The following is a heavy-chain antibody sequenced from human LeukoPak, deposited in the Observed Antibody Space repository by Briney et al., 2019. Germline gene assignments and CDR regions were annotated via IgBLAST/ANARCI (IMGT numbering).Heavy chain of an antibody. CDR1: GYTFTSYY. CDR3: ARDGKTAAGNNFDY. Sequence: GAPVKVSCKASGYTFTSYYIHWVRQAPGQGLEWMGIINPSGGITTYAQKFQRRVTMTRDKSTSTVYMELRRLTSEDTAVYYCARDGKTAAGNNFDYWGQGTLVTVSS. D-gene: IGHD6-13*01. CDR2: INPSGGIT. V-gene: IGHV1-46*01. J-gene: IGHJ4*02.